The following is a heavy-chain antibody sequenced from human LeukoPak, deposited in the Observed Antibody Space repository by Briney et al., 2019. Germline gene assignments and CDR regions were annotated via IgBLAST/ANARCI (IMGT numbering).Heavy chain of an antibody. Sequence: SETLSLTCAVYGGSFSGYYWSWIRQPPGKGLEWIGEIYHSGSTNYNPSLKGRVTISVDKSKNQFSLKLSSVTAADTAVYYCAAIDPGIAAAGKVFGFDPWGQGTLVTVSS. J-gene: IGHJ5*02. CDR3: AAIDPGIAAAGKVFGFDP. V-gene: IGHV4-34*01. D-gene: IGHD6-13*01. CDR2: IYHSGST. CDR1: GGSFSGYY.